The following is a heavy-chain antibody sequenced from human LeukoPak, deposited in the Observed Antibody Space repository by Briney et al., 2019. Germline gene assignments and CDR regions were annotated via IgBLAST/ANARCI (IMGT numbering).Heavy chain of an antibody. CDR1: GYTFTNYD. J-gene: IGHJ1*01. D-gene: IGHD3-22*01. CDR3: ARAGDDSGYYYEGLYFHH. V-gene: IGHV1-8*01. Sequence: ASVKVSCKASGYTFTNYDINWVRQATGQGLEWMGWMNPNSGNTGYAQKFQGRVTMTRNTSISTAYMELSSLRSEDTAVYYCARAGDDSGYYYEGLYFHHWGQGTLVTVSS. CDR2: MNPNSGNT.